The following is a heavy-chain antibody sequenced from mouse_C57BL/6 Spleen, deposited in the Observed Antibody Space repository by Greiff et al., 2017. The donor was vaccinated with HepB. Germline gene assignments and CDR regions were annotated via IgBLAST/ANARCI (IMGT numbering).Heavy chain of an antibody. CDR1: GYTFTIYW. Sequence: VQLQQPGAELVKPGASVKVSCKASGYTFTIYWMHWVKQRPGQGLEWIGRIHPSDSDTNYNQKFKGKATLTVDKSSSTAYMQLSSLTSEDSAVYYCAPGGSYYGSSYGYWGQGTLVTVSA. D-gene: IGHD1-1*01. V-gene: IGHV1-74*01. J-gene: IGHJ3*01. CDR2: IHPSDSDT. CDR3: APGGSYYGSSYGY.